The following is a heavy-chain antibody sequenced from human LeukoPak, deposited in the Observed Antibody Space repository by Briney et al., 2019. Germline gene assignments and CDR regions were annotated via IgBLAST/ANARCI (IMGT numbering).Heavy chain of an antibody. Sequence: KASETLSLTCAVSGGSISSSNWWSWVRQPPGKGLEWIGEIYHSGSTNYNPSLKSRVTISVDKSKNQFSLKLSSVTAADTAVYYCAAGIQLWVYFDYWGQGTLVTVSS. CDR3: AAGIQLWVYFDY. CDR2: IYHSGST. CDR1: GGSISSSNW. D-gene: IGHD5-18*01. V-gene: IGHV4-4*02. J-gene: IGHJ4*02.